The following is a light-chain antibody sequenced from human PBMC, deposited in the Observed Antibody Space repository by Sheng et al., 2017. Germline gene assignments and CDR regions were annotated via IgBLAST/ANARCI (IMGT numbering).Light chain of an antibody. V-gene: IGKV1-5*03. Sequence: DIQMTQSPSTLSASVGDRVTITCRASQSISSWLAWYQQKPGKAPKLLIYKAFSLQSGVPSRFSGSGSGTEFTLTISSLQPDDFAVYYCQQYNNWPWTFGQGTKVEIK. CDR3: QQYNNWPWT. J-gene: IGKJ1*01. CDR1: QSISSW. CDR2: KAF.